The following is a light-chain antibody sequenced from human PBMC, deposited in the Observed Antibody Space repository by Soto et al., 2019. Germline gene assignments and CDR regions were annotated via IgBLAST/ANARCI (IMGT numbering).Light chain of an antibody. V-gene: IGKV3-11*01. CDR2: DAY. Sequence: VLTQSPVTLTLSPGERATLSCRASQSFRGLLAWYQQKPGQAPRLLIYDAYNRATGIPPRFSGSGSGTDFTLTISSLEPEDSAVYYFRQRHMWPITCGQGTRLDIK. J-gene: IGKJ5*01. CDR3: RQRHMWPIT. CDR1: QSFRGL.